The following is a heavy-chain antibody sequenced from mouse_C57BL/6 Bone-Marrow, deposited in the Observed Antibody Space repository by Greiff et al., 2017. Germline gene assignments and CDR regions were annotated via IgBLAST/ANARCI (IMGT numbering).Heavy chain of an antibody. Sequence: VQLQQSDAELVKPGASVKISCKVSGYTFTDHTIHWMKQRPEQGLEWIGYLYPRDGSTTSNEKFTGKATLTADQSSSTAYMQLNSLTSEDSAVYFCARDVSSHSYWYCDVWGTGTTVTVSS. CDR2: LYPRDGST. CDR1: GYTFTDHT. V-gene: IGHV1-78*01. J-gene: IGHJ1*03. CDR3: ARDVSSHSYWYCDV. D-gene: IGHD1-1*01.